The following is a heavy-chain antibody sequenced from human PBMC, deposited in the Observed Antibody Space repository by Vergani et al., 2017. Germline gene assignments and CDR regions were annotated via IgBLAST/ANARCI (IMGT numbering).Heavy chain of an antibody. J-gene: IGHJ4*02. CDR1: GGTFSSYT. V-gene: IGHV1-69*02. Sequence: QVQLVQSGAEVKKPGSSVKVSCKASGGTFSSYTISWVRQAPGQGLEWMGRIIPILGIANYAQKFQGRVTITADKSTSTAYMELSSLRSEDTAVYYCAGVVRGVSSGGGYPGDYWGQGTLVTVSS. D-gene: IGHD2-15*01. CDR2: IIPILGIA. CDR3: AGVVRGVSSGGGYPGDY.